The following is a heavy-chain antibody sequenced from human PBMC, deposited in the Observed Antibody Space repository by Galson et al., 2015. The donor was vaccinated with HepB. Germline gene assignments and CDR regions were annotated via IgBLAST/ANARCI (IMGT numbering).Heavy chain of an antibody. CDR3: ARKPYRDYSGWFDS. J-gene: IGHJ5*01. Sequence: SLRLSCAASGFTFRSYAMNWVRQAPGKGLEWVSGISDSGDSTYYVNSVKGRFTISRDNSKSTLFLQMNSLRDEDTAVYYCARKPYRDYSGWFDSWGQGTLVTVSS. CDR1: GFTFRSYA. D-gene: IGHD4-17*01. CDR2: ISDSGDST. V-gene: IGHV3-23*01.